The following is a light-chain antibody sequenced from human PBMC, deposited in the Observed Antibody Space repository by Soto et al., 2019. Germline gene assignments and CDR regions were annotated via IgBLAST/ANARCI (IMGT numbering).Light chain of an antibody. CDR3: MQALQSLT. CDR1: QSLLYNNTYNY. CDR2: FGS. V-gene: IGKV2-28*01. Sequence: EIVMTQSPLTLPVTPGEPASISCRSSQSLLYNNTYNYLDWYVQKPGKSPQLLISFGSNRAPGVPDRFSGSGSGTDFTLKINRVEAEDVGTYYCMQALQSLTFGQGTRLEIK. J-gene: IGKJ5*01.